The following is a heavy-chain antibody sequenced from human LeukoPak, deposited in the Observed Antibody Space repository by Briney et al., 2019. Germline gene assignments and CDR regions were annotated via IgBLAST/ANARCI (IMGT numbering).Heavy chain of an antibody. CDR1: GGSFSGYY. V-gene: IGHV4-34*01. D-gene: IGHD4-11*01. Sequence: SETLSLTCAVYGGSFSGYYWSWIRQPPGKGLEWIGEINHSGSTNYNPSLKSRVTISVDTSKNQFSLKLSSVTAADTAVYYCARRRAGTTPFDYWGQGILVTVSS. CDR3: ARRRAGTTPFDY. CDR2: INHSGST. J-gene: IGHJ4*02.